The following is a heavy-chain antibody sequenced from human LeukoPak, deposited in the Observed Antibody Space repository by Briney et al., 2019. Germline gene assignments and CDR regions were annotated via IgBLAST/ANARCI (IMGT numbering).Heavy chain of an antibody. D-gene: IGHD1-26*01. V-gene: IGHV1-18*01. Sequence: ASVKVSCKASGYTFTSYGISWVRQAPGQGLEWMGWVSAYTGQTHFAPKFQGRLTVTIDKSTTTGYMELRSLKFDDTAVYYCARDGWEVPRGDPLDFWGQGTMVTVSS. J-gene: IGHJ3*01. CDR2: VSAYTGQT. CDR1: GYTFTSYG. CDR3: ARDGWEVPRGDPLDF.